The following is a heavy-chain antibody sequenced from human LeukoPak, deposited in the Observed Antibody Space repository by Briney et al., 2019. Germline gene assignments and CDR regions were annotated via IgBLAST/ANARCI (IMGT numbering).Heavy chain of an antibody. J-gene: IGHJ4*02. CDR2: IRYDGSNK. Sequence: GGSLRLSCAASGFTFSSYGMHWVPQAPGKGLEWVAFIRYDGSNKYYADSVKGRFTISRDNSKNTLYLQMNSLRAEDTAVYYCAKDVNYSFDYWGQGTLVTVSS. V-gene: IGHV3-30*02. D-gene: IGHD5-24*01. CDR1: GFTFSSYG. CDR3: AKDVNYSFDY.